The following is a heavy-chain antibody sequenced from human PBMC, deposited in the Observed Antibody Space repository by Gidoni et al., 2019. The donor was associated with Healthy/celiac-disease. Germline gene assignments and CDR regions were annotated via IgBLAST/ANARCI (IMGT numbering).Heavy chain of an antibody. CDR2: ISWDGGST. CDR1: GFTFDDYT. J-gene: IGHJ6*03. CDR3: AKNGIKWSGYYGYYYYYMDV. V-gene: IGHV3-43*01. D-gene: IGHD3-3*01. Sequence: EVQLVESGGVVVQPGGSLRLSCAASGFTFDDYTMHWVRQAPGKGLDLVSLISWDGGSTYYADSVKGRFTISRDNSKNSLYLQMNSLRTEDTALYYCAKNGIKWSGYYGYYYYYMDVWGKGTTVTVSS.